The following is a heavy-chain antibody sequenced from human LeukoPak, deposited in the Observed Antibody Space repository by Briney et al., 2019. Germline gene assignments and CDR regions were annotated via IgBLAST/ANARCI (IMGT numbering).Heavy chain of an antibody. CDR2: IIPIFGTA. J-gene: IGHJ5*02. CDR1: GGTFSSYA. V-gene: IGHV1-69*13. Sequence: LVKVSCKASGGTFSSYAISWVRQAPGQGLEWMGGIIPIFGTANYAQKFQGRVTITADESTSTAYMELSSLRSEDTAVYYCASSYCSSTSCYVPYNWFDPWGQGTLVTVSS. D-gene: IGHD2-2*01. CDR3: ASSYCSSTSCYVPYNWFDP.